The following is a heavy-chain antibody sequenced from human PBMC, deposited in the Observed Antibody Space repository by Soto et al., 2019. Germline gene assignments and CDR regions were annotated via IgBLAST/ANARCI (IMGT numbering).Heavy chain of an antibody. Sequence: QVQLVESGGGVVQPGRSLRLSCVASRFTFRTYAMHWVRRAPGKGLEWVAVIPYDGNNTYYADSVQGRFTIFRDNYKNTLYLQMNSLRADDTAVYYWARAGPYNWNDGEYYGMDVCGQGTTVTVSS. CDR3: ARAGPYNWNDGEYYGMDV. D-gene: IGHD1-20*01. V-gene: IGHV3-30-3*01. J-gene: IGHJ6*02. CDR2: IPYDGNNT. CDR1: RFTFRTYA.